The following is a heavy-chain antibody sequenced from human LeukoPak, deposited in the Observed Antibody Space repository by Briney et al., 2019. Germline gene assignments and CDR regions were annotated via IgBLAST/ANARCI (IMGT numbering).Heavy chain of an antibody. CDR1: GYSISSAYY. J-gene: IGHJ6*03. CDR2: IYHSGST. Sequence: SETLSLTCTVSGYSISSAYYWGWIRQPPGKGLEWIGSIYHSGSTYYNPSLKSRVTISVDMSKSQFSLKLSSVTAADTALYYCARLFPYGLGTYSDPISYNYHYMDVWGKGTTVTVSS. D-gene: IGHD3-10*01. V-gene: IGHV4-38-2*02. CDR3: ARLFPYGLGTYSDPISYNYHYMDV.